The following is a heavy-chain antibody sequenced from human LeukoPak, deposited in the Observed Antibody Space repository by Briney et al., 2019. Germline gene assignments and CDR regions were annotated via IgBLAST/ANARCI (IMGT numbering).Heavy chain of an antibody. Sequence: EGSLTLSCAAAGFTFSSYAMTWVRQAPGKGLEWVSDISGSGGSTYYADSVKGRVTIARDNSENTLYLQMNSLRAEDTAVYYCAKDQYSSALYGMDVWGQGTTVTVSS. CDR3: AKDQYSSALYGMDV. CDR1: GFTFSSYA. D-gene: IGHD6-19*01. CDR2: ISGSGGST. J-gene: IGHJ6*02. V-gene: IGHV3-23*01.